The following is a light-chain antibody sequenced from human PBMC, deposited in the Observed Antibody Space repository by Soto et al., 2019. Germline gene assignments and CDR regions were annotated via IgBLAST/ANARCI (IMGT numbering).Light chain of an antibody. J-gene: IGLJ1*01. CDR3: SSYTSGSTYV. CDR1: SSDVGSYGY. Sequence: QSVLTQPASVSGSPGQSITISCAGTSSDVGSYGYVSWYQQHPGKAPKLMIYEVSNRPSGVSNRFSGSKSGNTASLTISGLQAEDEADYYCSSYTSGSTYVFGNGTKVTVL. V-gene: IGLV2-14*01. CDR2: EVS.